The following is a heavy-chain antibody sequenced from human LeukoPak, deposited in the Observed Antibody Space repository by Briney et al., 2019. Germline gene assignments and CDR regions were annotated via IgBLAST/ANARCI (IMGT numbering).Heavy chain of an antibody. D-gene: IGHD1-26*01. CDR1: AFTFSSYE. Sequence: AGSLRLSCAASAFTFSSYEMNWVRQAPGRGLEWVSYISSSGSTIYYADSVKGRFTISRDNAKNSLYLQMNSLRAEDTAVYYCARDQVAVGATQDYWGQGTLVTVSS. CDR3: ARDQVAVGATQDY. CDR2: ISSSGSTI. V-gene: IGHV3-48*03. J-gene: IGHJ4*02.